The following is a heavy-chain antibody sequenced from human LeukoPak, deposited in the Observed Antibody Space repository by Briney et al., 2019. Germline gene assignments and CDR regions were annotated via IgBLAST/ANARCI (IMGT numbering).Heavy chain of an antibody. CDR1: GYTFTYYV. CDR3: ASKILPDYYYGMDV. D-gene: IGHD2-15*01. V-gene: IGHV1-69*04. Sequence: SVKVSCKTSGYTFTYYVISWVRQAPGQGLEWMGRIIPILGIANYAQKFQGRVTITADKSTSTAYMELSSLRSEDTAVYYCASKILPDYYYGMDVWGQGTTVTVSS. CDR2: IIPILGIA. J-gene: IGHJ6*02.